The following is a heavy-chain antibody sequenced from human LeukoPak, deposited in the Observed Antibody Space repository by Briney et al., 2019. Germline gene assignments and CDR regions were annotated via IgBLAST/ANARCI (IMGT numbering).Heavy chain of an antibody. CDR3: ARESNGHYYGSGSYPTYLNWFDP. Sequence: PSQTLSLTCTVAGGSISSGSYYWSWIRQPAGKGLEWIGRIYTSGSTNYNPSLKSRVTISVDTSKNQFSLKLSSVTAADTAVYYCARESNGHYYGSGSYPTYLNWFDPWGQGTLVTVSS. V-gene: IGHV4-61*02. D-gene: IGHD3-10*01. J-gene: IGHJ5*02. CDR2: IYTSGST. CDR1: GGSISSGSYY.